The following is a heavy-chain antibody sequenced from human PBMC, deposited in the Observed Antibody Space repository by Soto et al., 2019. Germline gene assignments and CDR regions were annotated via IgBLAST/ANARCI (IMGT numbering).Heavy chain of an antibody. CDR3: ARRYGGRLDY. CDR1: GGSISSYY. CDR2: IYYSGST. Sequence: PSETLSLTYTVSGGSISSYYWSWIRQPPGKGLEWIGYIYYSGSTNYNPSLKSRVTISVDTSKNQFSLKLSSVTAADTSVYYCARRYGGRLDYWGQGTLVSVS. J-gene: IGHJ4*02. D-gene: IGHD4-17*01. V-gene: IGHV4-59*08.